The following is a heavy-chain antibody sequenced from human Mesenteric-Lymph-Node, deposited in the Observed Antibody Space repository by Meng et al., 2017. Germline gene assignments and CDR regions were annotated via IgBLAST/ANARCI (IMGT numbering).Heavy chain of an antibody. D-gene: IGHD7-27*01. V-gene: IGHV3-33*01. Sequence: VQVGGLGGGLVQPGRSLRPSCAASGFTFSSYGMPWVRQAPGKGLEWVAVIWYDGSNKYYADSVKGRFTISRDNSKNTLYLEMNSLRAEDTAVYYCAGNWGSDYWGQGTLVTVSS. CDR1: GFTFSSYG. CDR3: AGNWGSDY. CDR2: IWYDGSNK. J-gene: IGHJ4*02.